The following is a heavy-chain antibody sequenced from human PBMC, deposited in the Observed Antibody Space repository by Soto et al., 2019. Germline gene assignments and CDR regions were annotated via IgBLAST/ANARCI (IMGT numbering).Heavy chain of an antibody. CDR1: GCSINNYY. Sequence: XETLYLTCSVSGCSINNYYWSWIRQSAGKGLDWIGRIYPGGSTNYNPSLKSRVTMSVDTSKNQFSLRLTSVTAADTAVYYCARASVGPPGGGSWIMPFDFWGQGTRVTVSS. D-gene: IGHD2-15*01. CDR2: IYPGGST. CDR3: ARASVGPPGGGSWIMPFDF. J-gene: IGHJ4*02. V-gene: IGHV4-4*07.